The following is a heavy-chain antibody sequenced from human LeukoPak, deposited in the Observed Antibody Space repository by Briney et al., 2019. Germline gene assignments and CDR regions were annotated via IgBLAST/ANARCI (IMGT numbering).Heavy chain of an antibody. J-gene: IGHJ4*02. CDR3: ARGGDSWHYFDY. CDR1: GGTFSNYA. CDR2: IIPIFGTA. Sequence: SVKVSCKASGGTFSNYAISWVRQAPGQGLEWMGGIIPIFGTANYAQKFQGRVTITRNTSISTAYMELSSLRSEDTAVYYCARGGDSWHYFDYWGQGTLVTVSS. D-gene: IGHD3-10*01. V-gene: IGHV1-69*05.